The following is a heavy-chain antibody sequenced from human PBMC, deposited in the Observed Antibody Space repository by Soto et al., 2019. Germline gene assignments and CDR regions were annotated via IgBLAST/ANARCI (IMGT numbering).Heavy chain of an antibody. Sequence: PSETLSLTCTVSGGSISSYYWSWIRQPPGKGLEWIGYIYYSGSTNYNPSLKSRVTISVDTSKNQFSLKLSSVTAADTAVYHCARQGLGYYMDVWGKGTTVTVSS. V-gene: IGHV4-59*08. CDR1: GGSISSYY. J-gene: IGHJ6*03. D-gene: IGHD3-16*01. CDR2: IYYSGST. CDR3: ARQGLGYYMDV.